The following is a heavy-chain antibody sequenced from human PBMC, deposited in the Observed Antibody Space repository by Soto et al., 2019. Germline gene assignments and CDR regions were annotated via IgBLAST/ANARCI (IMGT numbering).Heavy chain of an antibody. CDR2: IYYSGST. CDR1: GGSISSSSYY. Sequence: SETLSLTCTVSGGSISSSSYYWGWIRQPPGKGLEWIGSIYYSGSTYYNPSLKSRVTISVDTSKDQFSLKLSSVTAADTAVYYCPAHDLYGEATWKDVSIDWFAPWGQGTLVTVSP. CDR3: PAHDLYGEATWKDVSIDWFAP. D-gene: IGHD1-1*01. J-gene: IGHJ5*02. V-gene: IGHV4-39*01.